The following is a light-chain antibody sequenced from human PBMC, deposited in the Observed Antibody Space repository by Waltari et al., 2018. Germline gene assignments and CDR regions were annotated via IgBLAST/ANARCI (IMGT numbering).Light chain of an antibody. V-gene: IGKV3-15*01. Sequence: EIVMTQSPATLSVSPGERVTLSCRASQSVRNNLAWYQQKPGQAPRLLIYGASTRATGLPARFSGSGSGTDFSLTISSLQSEDSAVYYCQQYHKYLPFTFGQGTRLEI. CDR2: GAS. J-gene: IGKJ2*01. CDR3: QQYHKYLPFT. CDR1: QSVRNN.